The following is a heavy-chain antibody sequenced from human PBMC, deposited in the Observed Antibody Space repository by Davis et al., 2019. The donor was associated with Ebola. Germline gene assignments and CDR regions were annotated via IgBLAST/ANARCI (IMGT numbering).Heavy chain of an antibody. CDR3: ARPSSGYEASFDY. V-gene: IGHV5-51*01. Sequence: GESLKISCKGSGYSFTSYWIAWVRQMPGKGLEWMGIIYPGDSDVTYSPSVQGQVTISVDKSVNTAYLQWRRLKASDTAIYYCARPSSGYEASFDYWGQGTPVTVSS. CDR1: GYSFTSYW. D-gene: IGHD3-22*01. CDR2: IYPGDSDV. J-gene: IGHJ4*02.